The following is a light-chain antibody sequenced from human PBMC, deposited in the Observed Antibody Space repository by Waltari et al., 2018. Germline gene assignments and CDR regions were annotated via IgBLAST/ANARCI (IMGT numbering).Light chain of an antibody. CDR1: SNDIGSYNF. J-gene: IGLJ2*01. CDR2: DVS. V-gene: IGLV2-23*02. CDR3: FSYAGSNSFA. Sequence: QSALPQPASVSGSPGPPITVSCIRTSNDIGSYNFVSWFQQHPGRAPKLMIYDVSERPLGVSNRFSGSKSGNTASLTISGLQAEDEADYYCFSYAGSNSFAFGGGTRVTVL.